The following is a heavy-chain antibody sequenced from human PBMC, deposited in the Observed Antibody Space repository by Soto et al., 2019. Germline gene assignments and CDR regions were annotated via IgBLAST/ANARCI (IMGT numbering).Heavy chain of an antibody. J-gene: IGHJ6*03. CDR3: ARGWGYTHYYYYMDV. V-gene: IGHV4-61*01. Sequence: SETLSLTCTVSGGSITGDNYYWSWVRQPPGKGLEWIGYIYYSGSTNYNPSLKSRVTMSVDTSQIQFSLKLSSVTAADTAVYYCARGWGYTHYYYYMDVWGKGTTVTVSS. CDR2: IYYSGST. D-gene: IGHD3-16*01. CDR1: GGSITGDNYY.